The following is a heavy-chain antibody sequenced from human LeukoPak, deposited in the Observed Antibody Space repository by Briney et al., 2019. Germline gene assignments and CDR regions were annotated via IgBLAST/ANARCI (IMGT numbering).Heavy chain of an antibody. V-gene: IGHV3-30*01. CDR3: ARDMPNPPYDFWSGTLDY. J-gene: IGHJ4*02. CDR2: ISYDGSNK. Sequence: GRSLRLSCAASGFTLSSYAMHWVRQAPGKGLEWVAVISYDGSNKYYADSVKGRFTISRDNSKNTLYLQMNSLRAVDTAVYYCARDMPNPPYDFWSGTLDYWGQGTLVTVSS. D-gene: IGHD3-3*01. CDR1: GFTLSSYA.